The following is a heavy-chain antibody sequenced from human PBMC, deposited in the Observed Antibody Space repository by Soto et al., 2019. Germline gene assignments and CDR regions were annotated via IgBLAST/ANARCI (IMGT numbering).Heavy chain of an antibody. J-gene: IGHJ4*02. V-gene: IGHV4-39*01. D-gene: IGHD3-9*01. CDR1: GASIGTSGDY. CDR3: VDVFTGSTFGY. CDR2: VYRTGSV. Sequence: PSETLSLTCTVTGASIGTSGDYWGWVRQPPGKGLEWIGSVYRTGSVYYNPSLYNPSLESQLSITVDTSKNQFSLKLRSVTAADTAVYYCVDVFTGSTFGYWGQGTLVTVSS.